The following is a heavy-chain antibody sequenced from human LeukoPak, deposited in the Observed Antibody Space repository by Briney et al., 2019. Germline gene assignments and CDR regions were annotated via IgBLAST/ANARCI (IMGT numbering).Heavy chain of an antibody. CDR1: GFTFSSYA. D-gene: IGHD3-3*01. V-gene: IGHV3-30*01. Sequence: GRSLRLSCAASGFTFSSYAMHWVRQAPGKGLECVAVISYDGSNKYYADSVKGRFTISRDNSKNTLYLKMNSLRAEDTAVYYCASYLWSGCVTPVPWGQGTLLTVSS. J-gene: IGHJ5*02. CDR2: ISYDGSNK. CDR3: ASYLWSGCVTPVP.